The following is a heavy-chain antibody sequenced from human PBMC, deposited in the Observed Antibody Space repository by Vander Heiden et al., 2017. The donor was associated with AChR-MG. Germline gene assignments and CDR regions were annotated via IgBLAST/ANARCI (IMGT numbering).Heavy chain of an antibody. Sequence: EVQLLESGGGLVQPGGSLRLSCAASGFTFSSYAMRWVRPAPGKGLEWVSAISGSGGSTYYADSVKGRFTISRDNSKNTLYLQMNSLRAEDTAVYYCAKDQTVRSRSRLNAFDIWGQGTMVTVSS. D-gene: IGHD2-2*01. CDR3: AKDQTVRSRSRLNAFDI. J-gene: IGHJ3*02. CDR2: ISGSGGST. CDR1: GFTFSSYA. V-gene: IGHV3-23*01.